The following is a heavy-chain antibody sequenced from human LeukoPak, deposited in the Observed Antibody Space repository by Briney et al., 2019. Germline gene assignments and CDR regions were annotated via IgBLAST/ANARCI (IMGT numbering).Heavy chain of an antibody. J-gene: IGHJ4*02. CDR2: ISNPSSTR. V-gene: IGHV3-11*04. D-gene: IGHD3-10*01. Sequence: PGGSLRLSCDASGVIFSDYYRSWVRQAPGKGLEWISYISNPSSTRYYADSVKGRFTISRDNAKNSLYLQMNSLRAEDTAVYYCARCGDGLPCDFDYWGQGTLVTVSS. CDR3: ARCGDGLPCDFDY. CDR1: GVIFSDYY.